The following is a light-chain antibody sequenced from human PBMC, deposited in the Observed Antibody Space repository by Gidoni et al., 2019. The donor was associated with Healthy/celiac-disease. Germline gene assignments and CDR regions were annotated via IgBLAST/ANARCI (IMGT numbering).Light chain of an antibody. V-gene: IGKV1-NL1*01. CDR3: QQYYSTPLFT. CDR1: QGISNS. J-gene: IGKJ3*01. CDR2: AAS. Sequence: DIQMTQSPSSLSASVGDRVTITCRASQGISNSLAWYQQKPGKDPKLLLYAASRLESGGPSRFSGSGSGTDYTLTISSLQPEDFATYYCQQYYSTPLFTFXPXTKVDIK.